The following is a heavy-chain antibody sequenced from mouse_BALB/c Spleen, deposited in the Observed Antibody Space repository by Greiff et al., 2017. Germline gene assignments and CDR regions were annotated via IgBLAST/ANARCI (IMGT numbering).Heavy chain of an antibody. D-gene: IGHD2-4*01. Sequence: QVQLQQSGAELARPGASVKLSCKASGYTFTSYWMQWVKQRPGQGLEWIGAIYPGDGDTRYTQKFKGKATLTADKSSSTAYMQLSSLASEDSAVYYCARKGIYYDYDVDYWGQGTTLTVSS. CDR1: GYTFTSYW. CDR3: ARKGIYYDYDVDY. J-gene: IGHJ2*01. CDR2: IYPGDGDT. V-gene: IGHV1-87*01.